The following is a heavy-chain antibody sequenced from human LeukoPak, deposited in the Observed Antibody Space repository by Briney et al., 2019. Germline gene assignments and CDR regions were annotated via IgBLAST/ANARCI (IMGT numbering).Heavy chain of an antibody. CDR1: GYTLTELS. J-gene: IGHJ6*02. CDR2: FDPEDGET. D-gene: IGHD2-2*01. CDR3: ATSGKVVVVPAASYYYYGMDV. Sequence: GASVKVSCKVSGYTLTELSMHWVRQAPGKGLEWMGGFDPEDGETIYAQKFQGRVTMTEDTSTDTAYMELSSLRSEDTAVYHCATSGKVVVVPAASYYYYGMDVWGQGTTVTVSS. V-gene: IGHV1-24*01.